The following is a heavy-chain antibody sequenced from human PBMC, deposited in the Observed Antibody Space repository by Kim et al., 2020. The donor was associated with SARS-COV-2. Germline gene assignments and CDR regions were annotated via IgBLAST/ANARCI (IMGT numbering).Heavy chain of an antibody. CDR1: GFTFNTYG. Sequence: GGSLRLSCAASGFTFNTYGMHWVRQAPGKGLEWVAVISYDGSHKYYVDSVKGRFTISRDYPKNTLYLQMNSLRIEDTAVYYCARSFSGSYFGYDYWGQGSLVTVSS. D-gene: IGHD1-26*01. J-gene: IGHJ4*02. CDR3: ARSFSGSYFGYDY. CDR2: ISYDGSHK. V-gene: IGHV3-30*03.